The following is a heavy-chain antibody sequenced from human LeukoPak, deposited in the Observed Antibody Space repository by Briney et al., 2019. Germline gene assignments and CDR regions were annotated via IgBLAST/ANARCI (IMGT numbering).Heavy chain of an antibody. CDR2: INHSGST. V-gene: IGHV4-34*01. J-gene: IGHJ4*02. CDR1: GGSFSGYY. CDR3: ARGGGGYCSGGSCYSYYFDY. Sequence: SETLSLTCAVYGGSFSGYYWSWIRQPPGKGPEWIGEINHSGSTNYNPSLKSRVTISVDTSKNQFSLKLSSVTAADTAVYYCARGGGGYCSGGSCYSYYFDYWGQGTLVTVSS. D-gene: IGHD2-15*01.